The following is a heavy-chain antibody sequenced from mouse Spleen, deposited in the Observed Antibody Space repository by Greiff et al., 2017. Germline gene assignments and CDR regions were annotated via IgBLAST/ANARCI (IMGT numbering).Heavy chain of an antibody. CDR3: AREQNWDPFAY. CDR2: ISSGSSTI. CDR1: GFTFSSFG. J-gene: IGHJ3*01. Sequence: VESGGGLVQPGGSRKLSCAASGFTFSSFGMHWVRQAPEKGLEWVAYISSGSSTIYYADTVKGRFTISRDNPKNTLFLQMTSLRSEDTAMYYCAREQNWDPFAYWGQGTLVTVSA. D-gene: IGHD4-1*01. V-gene: IGHV5-17*02.